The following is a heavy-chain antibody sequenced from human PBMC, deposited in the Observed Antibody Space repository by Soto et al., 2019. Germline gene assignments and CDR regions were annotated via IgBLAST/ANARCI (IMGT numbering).Heavy chain of an antibody. CDR1: GFTFSSAW. D-gene: IGHD3-10*01. J-gene: IGHJ4*01. Sequence: EVQLVESGGGLVKPGGSLRLSCAASGFTFSSAWINWVRQAPGKGLEWVGRIKSKTDGGKTDFAATVKSRFAISRDDAQTMCYLQKNSLKHEATAEYDCTAESLFYMNLVRFDFWGQGTLVTVSS. CDR2: IKSKTDGGKT. V-gene: IGHV3-15*07. CDR3: TAESLFYMNLVRFDF.